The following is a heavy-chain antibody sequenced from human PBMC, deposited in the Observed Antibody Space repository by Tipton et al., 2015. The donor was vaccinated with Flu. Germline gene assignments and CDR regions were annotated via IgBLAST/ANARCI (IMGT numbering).Heavy chain of an antibody. CDR3: AREGYSSSSGPRTNWFDP. J-gene: IGHJ5*02. Sequence: QLVQSGAEVKKPGASVKVSCKASGYTFTSYDINWVRRATGQGLEWMGWMNPNSGNTGYAQKFQGRVTMTRNTSISTAYMELSSLRSEDTAVYYCAREGYSSSSGPRTNWFDPWGQGTLVTVSS. V-gene: IGHV1-8*01. CDR1: GYTFTSYD. D-gene: IGHD6-6*01. CDR2: MNPNSGNT.